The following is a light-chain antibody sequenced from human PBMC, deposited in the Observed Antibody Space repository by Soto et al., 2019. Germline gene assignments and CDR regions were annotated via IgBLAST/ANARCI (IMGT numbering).Light chain of an antibody. J-gene: IGKJ1*01. Sequence: DIHMTQSPSSLSASVGDRVTITCRASQSISNYLNWYQQKPGKAPNLLIYIASNLHSGVPSRFSGSGFGTEFSLTISSLQPDDFGSYYCQHMRTFGQGTKVDIK. CDR3: QHMRT. CDR2: IAS. CDR1: QSISNY. V-gene: IGKV1-39*01.